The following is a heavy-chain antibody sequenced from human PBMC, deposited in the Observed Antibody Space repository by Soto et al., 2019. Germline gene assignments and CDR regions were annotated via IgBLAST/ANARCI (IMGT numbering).Heavy chain of an antibody. CDR3: VRDLLGSGGHFDY. CDR1: GFIFSSFG. Sequence: GSLRLSCAASGFIFSSFGMHWVRQAPGKGLEWVAHIWYDGSNTYYADSVKGRFTISRDNSRNTVYLQMNSLRAEDTAVYHCVRDLLGSGGHFDYWGQGTPVT. CDR2: IWYDGSNT. V-gene: IGHV3-33*01. J-gene: IGHJ4*02. D-gene: IGHD7-27*01.